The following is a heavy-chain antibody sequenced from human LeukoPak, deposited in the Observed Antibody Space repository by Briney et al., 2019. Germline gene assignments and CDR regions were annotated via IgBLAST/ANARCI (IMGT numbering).Heavy chain of an antibody. CDR1: SYSFTSYW. CDR2: IYPGDSDT. CDR3: ARMGFSTVGATHFDS. V-gene: IGHV5-51*01. Sequence: GESLKISCEGSSYSFTSYWIGWVRQLPGKGLECMGIIYPGDSDTRYSPSFQGQVTTSADKSISTAYLQWSSLKASDTAMYYCARMGFSTVGATHFDSWGQGTLVTVSS. J-gene: IGHJ4*02. D-gene: IGHD1-26*01.